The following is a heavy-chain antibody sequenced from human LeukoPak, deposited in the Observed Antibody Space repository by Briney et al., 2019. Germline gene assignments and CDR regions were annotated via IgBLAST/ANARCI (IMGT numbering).Heavy chain of an antibody. CDR2: FNPNSGGT. Sequence: RASVKVSCKASGYTFTDYDIHWVRQAPGQGLEWMGWFNPNSGGTNFAQQCLGRVTMTRDTSISTAYMELSRLRYDDTAVYFCARDSRYCSSTSCSISDHWGQGTLLSVSS. J-gene: IGHJ4*02. V-gene: IGHV1-2*02. CDR3: ARDSRYCSSTSCSISDH. CDR1: GYTFTDYD. D-gene: IGHD2-2*01.